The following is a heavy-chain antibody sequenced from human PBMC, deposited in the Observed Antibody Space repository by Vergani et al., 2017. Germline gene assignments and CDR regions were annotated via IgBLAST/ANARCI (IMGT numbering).Heavy chain of an antibody. J-gene: IGHJ4*02. CDR2: IYYSGST. CDR1: GGSISSYY. V-gene: IGHV4-59*01. CDR3: ARIIGGYSTTNTYYFDD. Sequence: QVQLQESGPGLVKPSETLSLTCTVSGGSISSYYWSWIRQPPGKGLEWIGYIYYSGSTNYNPSLKSRVTISVDTSKNQFSLNLSSVTAADTAVYYCARIIGGYSTTNTYYFDDGGQGTLVTVSS. D-gene: IGHD5-18*01.